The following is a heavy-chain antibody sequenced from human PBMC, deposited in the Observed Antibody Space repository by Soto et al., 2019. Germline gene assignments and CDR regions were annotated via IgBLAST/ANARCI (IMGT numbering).Heavy chain of an antibody. J-gene: IGHJ4*02. CDR3: ASSPKSSGGSWHEDYFDY. D-gene: IGHD2-15*01. CDR1: GFTFSSYG. CDR2: IWYDGSNK. V-gene: IGHV3-33*01. Sequence: QVQLVESGGGVVQPGRSLRLSCAASGFTFSSYGMHWVRQAPGKGLEWVAVIWYDGSNKYYADSVKGRFTISRDNSKNTLYLQMNSLRAEDTAVYYCASSPKSSGGSWHEDYFDYWGQETLVTVSS.